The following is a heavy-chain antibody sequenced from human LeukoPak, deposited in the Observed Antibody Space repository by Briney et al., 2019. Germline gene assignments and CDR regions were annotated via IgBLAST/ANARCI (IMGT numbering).Heavy chain of an antibody. V-gene: IGHV1-8*01. CDR2: MNPNSGNT. CDR3: ARGQYCTNGVCYYYYGMDV. J-gene: IGHJ6*02. Sequence: ASVKVSCKASGYTFTSYDINWVRQATGQGLEWMGWMNPNSGNTGYAQKFQGRVTMIRNTSISTAYMELSSLRSEDTAVYYCARGQYCTNGVCYYYYGMDVWGQGTTVTVSS. D-gene: IGHD2-8*01. CDR1: GYTFTSYD.